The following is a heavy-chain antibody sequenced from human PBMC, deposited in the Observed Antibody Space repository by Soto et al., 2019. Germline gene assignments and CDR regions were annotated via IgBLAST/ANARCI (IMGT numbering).Heavy chain of an antibody. V-gene: IGHV3-30*14. Sequence: QVQLVESGGGVDQPGRSLRLSCAASGFTFNNFAMHWVRQAPGKGLEWVAFISYDGTYKYYADSVRGGFTVFRDNSKCTLVLQMNSLQLEDTAVYVCANEVDVAFSSLQYGMDVWGQGTTVTVSS. CDR1: GFTFNNFA. D-gene: IGHD5-12*01. CDR2: ISYDGTYK. CDR3: ANEVDVAFSSLQYGMDV. J-gene: IGHJ6*02.